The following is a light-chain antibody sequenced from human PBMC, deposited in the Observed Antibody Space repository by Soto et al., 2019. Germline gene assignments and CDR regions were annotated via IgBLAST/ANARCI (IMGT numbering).Light chain of an antibody. V-gene: IGKV3-11*01. J-gene: IGKJ1*01. Sequence: IVLTQSPSTLSLSPGERATLSCGASQSVSNSLAWYQQTPGQAPSLLIFDASKRATGIPARFSGSGSGTEFTLTISSLQPEDFATYYCQQLNNYPRTFGQGTKVDIK. CDR1: QSVSNS. CDR2: DAS. CDR3: QQLNNYPRT.